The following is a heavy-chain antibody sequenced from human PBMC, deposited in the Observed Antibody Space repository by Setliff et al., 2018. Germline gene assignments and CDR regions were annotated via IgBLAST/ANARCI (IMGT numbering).Heavy chain of an antibody. CDR3: AGEFYSFWSGYTDRQYYFYGMDV. CDR2: IIPVFGTA. D-gene: IGHD3-3*01. Sequence: SVKVSCKASGGTFSSYAISWVRQAPGQGFEWMGGIIPVFGTADYAQKFQGRVTITADESTTTFYMEVSSLGSDDTAVYYCAGEFYSFWSGYTDRQYYFYGMDVWGQGTTVTVSS. CDR1: GGTFSSYA. J-gene: IGHJ6*02. V-gene: IGHV1-69*13.